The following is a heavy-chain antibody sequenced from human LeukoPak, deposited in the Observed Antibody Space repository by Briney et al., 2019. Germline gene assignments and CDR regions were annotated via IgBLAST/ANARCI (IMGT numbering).Heavy chain of an antibody. Sequence: GASVKVSCKASGGTFSSYAISWVRQAPGQGLEWMGGIIPIFGTANYAQKFQGRVTITTDESTSTAYMELSSLRSEDTAVYYCATDPRTTVFGTFRYYYMDVWGEGTTVAVSS. CDR3: ATDPRTTVFGTFRYYYMDV. CDR1: GGTFSSYA. V-gene: IGHV1-69*05. J-gene: IGHJ6*03. D-gene: IGHD3-3*01. CDR2: IIPIFGTA.